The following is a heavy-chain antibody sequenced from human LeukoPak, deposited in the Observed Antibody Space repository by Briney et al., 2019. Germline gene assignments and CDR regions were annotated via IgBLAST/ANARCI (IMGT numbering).Heavy chain of an antibody. V-gene: IGHV3-66*01. Sequence: PGGSLRLSCVASGFTVSSNHMSWVRQAPGKGLEWVSVFYSGGGTSYADSVKGRFTMSRDNSKNTVHLHMDSPRADDTAVYYCARDHPYAVWGQGTLVTVSS. D-gene: IGHD3-16*01. J-gene: IGHJ4*02. CDR3: ARDHPYAV. CDR2: FYSGGGT. CDR1: GFTVSSNH.